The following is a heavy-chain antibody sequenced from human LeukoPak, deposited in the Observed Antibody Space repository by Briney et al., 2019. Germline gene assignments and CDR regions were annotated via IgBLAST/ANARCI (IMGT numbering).Heavy chain of an antibody. CDR1: GGSISSANNY. J-gene: IGHJ4*02. V-gene: IGHV4-61*02. CDR3: ARCPYYYDGSGYYVFDH. D-gene: IGHD3-22*01. CDR2: IYTSGST. Sequence: SQTLSLTCTVSGGSISSANNYWTWIRQPAGKGLEWIGRIYTSGSTNYNPSLKSQVTISVDTSKNQFSLKLSSVTAADTAVYYCARCPYYYDGSGYYVFDHWGQGTLVTVSS.